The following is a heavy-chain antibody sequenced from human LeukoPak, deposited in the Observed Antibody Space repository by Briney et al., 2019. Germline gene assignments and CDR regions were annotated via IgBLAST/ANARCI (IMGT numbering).Heavy chain of an antibody. CDR2: INHRGST. CDR1: GGSFSGYY. CDR3: ARARAVGYYYYYYMDV. V-gene: IGHV4-34*01. Sequence: SETLSLTCAVYGGSFSGYYWSWIRQPRGKGLEWIGEINHRGSTNYYPSLKSRVTISVDTSKNQFSLKLSSVTAADTAVYYCARARAVGYYYYYYMDVWGKGTTVTVSS. D-gene: IGHD6-19*01. J-gene: IGHJ6*03.